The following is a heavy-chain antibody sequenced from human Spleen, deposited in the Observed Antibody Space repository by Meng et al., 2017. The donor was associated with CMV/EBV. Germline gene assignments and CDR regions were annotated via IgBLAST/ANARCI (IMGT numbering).Heavy chain of an antibody. CDR1: EFTFTNYA. V-gene: IGHV3-23*01. CDR3: AKAFSASWYREYYDD. J-gene: IGHJ4*02. D-gene: IGHD6-13*01. CDR2: ITASGGST. Sequence: EFTFTNYAMGWVRQAPGRGLAWVSAITASGGSTYYADSIKGRFTVSRDNSKNTLYLQMNSLRAEDTAVYYCAKAFSASWYREYYDDWGQGTLVTVSS.